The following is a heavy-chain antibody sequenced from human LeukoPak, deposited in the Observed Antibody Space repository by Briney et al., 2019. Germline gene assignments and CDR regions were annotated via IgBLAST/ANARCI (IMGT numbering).Heavy chain of an antibody. D-gene: IGHD3-10*01. CDR1: GFTFNKYS. J-gene: IGHJ6*03. V-gene: IGHV3-7*01. CDR2: IKQDGSKT. Sequence: PGGSLRLSCAASGFTFNKYSMNWVRQAPEEGVGWVANIKQDGSKTDYVDSAKGRFTISTDNDTNSLYIQMNSVRVSDTAVCYIARYIQSPEPDHYDYYYMDVCGKGTMVTVSS. CDR3: ARYIQSPEPDHYDYYYMDV.